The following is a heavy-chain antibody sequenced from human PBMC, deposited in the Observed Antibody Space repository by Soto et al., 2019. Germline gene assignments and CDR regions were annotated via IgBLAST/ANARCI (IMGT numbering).Heavy chain of an antibody. Sequence: SETLSLTCTVSGGSISSYYWSWIRQPPGKGLEWMGYIYYSGTTTNYNPSLKSRVTLSVDTSKNQFSLKLSSVTAADTAVYYCLMLGGSYAVPLFDYRRQG. J-gene: IGHJ4*02. CDR1: GGSISSYY. V-gene: IGHV4-59*08. D-gene: IGHD1-26*01. CDR3: LMLGGSYAVPLFDY. CDR2: IYYSGTTT.